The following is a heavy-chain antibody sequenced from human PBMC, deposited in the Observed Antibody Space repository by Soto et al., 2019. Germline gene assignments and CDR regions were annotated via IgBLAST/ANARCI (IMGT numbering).Heavy chain of an antibody. V-gene: IGHV1-2*04. CDR1: GYTFTDYY. D-gene: IGHD6-25*01. CDR2: INPNSGGT. CDR3: ARAPIAEATNFYGMYV. J-gene: IGHJ6*02. Sequence: AAVKVSCKASGYTFTDYYMHWVRQAPGQGLEWMGWINPNSGGTNYAQKFQGWVTMTRDTYISTAYMELSRLRSDDTAVYYCARAPIAEATNFYGMYVWG.